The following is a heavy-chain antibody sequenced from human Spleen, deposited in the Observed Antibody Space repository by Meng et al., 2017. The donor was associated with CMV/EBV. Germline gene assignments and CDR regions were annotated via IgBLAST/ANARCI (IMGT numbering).Heavy chain of an antibody. J-gene: IGHJ4*02. D-gene: IGHD3-10*01. CDR2: IYYSGST. V-gene: IGHV4-30-4*08. CDR1: GGSISSGDYY. Sequence: QLPLHESGPGLVKPSQTLSLTCTVSGGSISSGDYYWSWIRQPPGKGLEWIGYIYYSGSTYYNPSLKSRVTISVDTSKNQFSLKLSSVTAADTAVYYCARSITMIGGVGYWGQGTLVTVSS. CDR3: ARSITMIGGVGY.